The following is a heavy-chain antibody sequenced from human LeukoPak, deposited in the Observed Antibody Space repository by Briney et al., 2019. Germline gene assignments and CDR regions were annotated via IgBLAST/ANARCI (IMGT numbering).Heavy chain of an antibody. Sequence: ASVKVSCKASGYTFTGYYTHWVRQAPGQGLEWMGWINPNSGGTNYAQKFQGRVTMTRDTSISTAYMELSRLRSDDTAVYYCARELDKPNSSGGYPDAFDIWGQGTMVTVSS. CDR3: ARELDKPNSSGGYPDAFDI. CDR1: GYTFTGYY. D-gene: IGHD6-19*01. CDR2: INPNSGGT. J-gene: IGHJ3*02. V-gene: IGHV1-2*02.